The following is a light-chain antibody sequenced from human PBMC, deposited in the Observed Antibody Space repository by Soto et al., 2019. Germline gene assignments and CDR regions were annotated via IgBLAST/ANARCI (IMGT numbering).Light chain of an antibody. CDR1: SSDIGGYNY. J-gene: IGLJ2*01. V-gene: IGLV2-14*01. CDR2: EVS. CDR3: SSYTTNTPVV. Sequence: QSALTQPASVSGSPGQSITISCTGTSSDIGGYNYVYWYQQHPGKAPKVMIYEVSHRPSGVSNRFSGSKSGNTASLTISGLQAEDEADYFCSSYTTNTPVVFGGGTKLTVL.